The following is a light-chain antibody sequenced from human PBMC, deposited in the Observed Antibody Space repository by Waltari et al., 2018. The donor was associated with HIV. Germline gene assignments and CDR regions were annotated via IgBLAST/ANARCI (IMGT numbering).Light chain of an antibody. V-gene: IGKV1-39*01. J-gene: IGKJ4*01. CDR2: AAS. CDR1: QDIKTE. Sequence: DIQMTQSPSSLSASPGDTITITCRTSQDIKTELNGYQQKPGTAPKLLVYAASGFQSGVPARISGSGSGTDFTLTINTLQPDDSATYFCQQSHSVPCTFGAGTKVDVK. CDR3: QQSHSVPCT.